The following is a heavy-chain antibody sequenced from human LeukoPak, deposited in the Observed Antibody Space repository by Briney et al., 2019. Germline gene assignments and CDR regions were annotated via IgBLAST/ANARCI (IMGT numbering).Heavy chain of an antibody. CDR1: GGSFSGYY. D-gene: IGHD3-22*01. CDR2: INHSGST. J-gene: IGHJ3*02. Sequence: PSETLSLTCAVYGGSFSGYYWGWIRKSPGKGLEWIGEINHSGSTNYNPSLKSRVTISVDTSKNQFSLKLSSVTAADMAVYYCARFYYYDSGAFDIWGQGTMVTVSS. CDR3: ARFYYYDSGAFDI. V-gene: IGHV4-34*01.